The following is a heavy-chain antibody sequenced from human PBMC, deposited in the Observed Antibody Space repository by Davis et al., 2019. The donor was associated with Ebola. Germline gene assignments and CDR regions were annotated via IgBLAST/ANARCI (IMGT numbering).Heavy chain of an antibody. CDR3: ARPRTKAVAHDAFDI. V-gene: IGHV5-51*01. D-gene: IGHD6-19*01. J-gene: IGHJ3*02. CDR1: GYSFTNNW. CDR2: IYPDDSDT. Sequence: GESLKISCKASGYSFTNNWIGWVRQMPGKGLEWMGIIYPDDSDTGYSPFFQGQVTISADKSISTAYLEWTGLKASDTAMYYCARPRTKAVAHDAFDIWGQGTMVTVSS.